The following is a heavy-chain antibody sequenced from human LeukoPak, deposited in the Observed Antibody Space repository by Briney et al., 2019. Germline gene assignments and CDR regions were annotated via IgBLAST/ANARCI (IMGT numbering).Heavy chain of an antibody. J-gene: IGHJ6*03. CDR2: IYYSGST. D-gene: IGHD1-1*01. CDR3: ARGRVSSSTWYSTYYYYFYMDV. CDR1: GGSISSYY. V-gene: IGHV4-59*01. Sequence: PSETLSLTCTVSGGSISSYYWSWIRQPPGKGLEWIGYIYYSGSTNYNPSLKSRVTISVDTPKNQFSLKLSSVTAADTAVYFCARGRVSSSTWYSTYYYYFYMDVWGKGTTVTVSS.